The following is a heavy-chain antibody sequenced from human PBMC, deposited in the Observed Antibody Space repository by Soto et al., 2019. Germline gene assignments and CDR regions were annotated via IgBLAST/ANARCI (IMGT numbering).Heavy chain of an antibody. CDR3: AREGLDTAGFFDV. J-gene: IGHJ3*01. D-gene: IGHD6-13*01. Sequence: GGSLRLSCAASGFTFSSYWMHWVRQAPGKGLEWVSRIEGDGSSTTSADSVKGRFTVSRDDARNTLYLQMSSPRADDTAIYYCAREGLDTAGFFDVWGQGTMVTVSS. CDR2: IEGDGSST. CDR1: GFTFSSYW. V-gene: IGHV3-74*01.